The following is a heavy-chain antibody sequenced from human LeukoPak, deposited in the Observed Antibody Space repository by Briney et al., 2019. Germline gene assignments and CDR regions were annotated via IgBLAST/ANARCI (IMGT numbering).Heavy chain of an antibody. CDR2: ISGSGGST. D-gene: IGHD4-17*01. V-gene: IGHV3-23*01. CDR1: GFTFSSYA. Sequence: GGSLRLSCAASGFTFSSYAMSWVRQAPGKGLEWVSAISGSGGSTYYADSVKGRFTISRDNSKNTLYLQMNSLRAEDTAVYYCARGRTLMATVTIFLDYWGQGILVTVSS. J-gene: IGHJ4*02. CDR3: ARGRTLMATVTIFLDY.